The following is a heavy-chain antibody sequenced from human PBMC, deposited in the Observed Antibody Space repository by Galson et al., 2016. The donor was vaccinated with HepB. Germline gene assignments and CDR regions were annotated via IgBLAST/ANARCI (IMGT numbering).Heavy chain of an antibody. CDR2: IYPGNGNT. CDR3: ARDQPHYFKASGYYDY. V-gene: IGHV1-3*01. CDR1: GYTFTNYP. Sequence: SVKVSCKASGYTFTNYPMHWVRQAPGQRLEWMGWIYPGNGNTRYSQKFQGRVTITRDTSASTAYMELSSLSSEDTAIYYCARDQPHYFKASGYYDYWGQGTLVTVSS. D-gene: IGHD3-22*01. J-gene: IGHJ4*02.